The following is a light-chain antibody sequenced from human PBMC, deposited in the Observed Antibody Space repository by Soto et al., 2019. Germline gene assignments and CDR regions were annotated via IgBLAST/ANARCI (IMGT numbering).Light chain of an antibody. CDR3: QQYSNWPPWT. V-gene: IGKV3-15*01. Sequence: EIVMTQSPATLSVSPGERATLSCRASQSVSSNLAWYQQKPGQAPRLLIYDASTRATGITARFSGSGSGTEFTLTINSLQSEDFAVYFCQQYSNWPPWTFGQGTKVEI. CDR2: DAS. J-gene: IGKJ1*01. CDR1: QSVSSN.